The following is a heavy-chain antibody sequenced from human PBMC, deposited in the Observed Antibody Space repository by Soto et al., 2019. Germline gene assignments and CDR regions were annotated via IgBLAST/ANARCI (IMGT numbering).Heavy chain of an antibody. D-gene: IGHD3-22*01. Sequence: PGGSLRLSCAASGFTLSEYAMSWVRQASGTGLEWVSGISASGGSTYYADSVKGRFIISRDNSKNTLYLQMNSLRAEDTAVYYCAKGAWYHDSSGYMDVWGQGTTVTVSS. J-gene: IGHJ6*02. CDR2: ISASGGST. CDR1: GFTLSEYA. V-gene: IGHV3-23*01. CDR3: AKGAWYHDSSGYMDV.